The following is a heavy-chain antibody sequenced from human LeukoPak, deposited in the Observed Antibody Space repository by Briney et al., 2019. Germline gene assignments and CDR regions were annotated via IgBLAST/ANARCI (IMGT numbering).Heavy chain of an antibody. CDR2: VSNSGVST. CDR1: GFIFSTYA. J-gene: IGHJ5*02. CDR3: AKDRNPSPNWFGP. Sequence: PGGSLRLSCAASGFIFSTYAMNWVRQAPGKGLEWISGVSNSGVSTNYAASVKGRFTISRDNSKNMLYLQMNGLRAEDTAVYYCAKDRNPSPNWFGPWGQGTLVIVSS. V-gene: IGHV3-23*01.